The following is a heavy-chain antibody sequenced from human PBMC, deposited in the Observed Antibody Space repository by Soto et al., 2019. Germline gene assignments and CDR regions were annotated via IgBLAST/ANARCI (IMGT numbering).Heavy chain of an antibody. Sequence: PGGSLRLSCAASGFTFSDYYMSWIRQAPGKGLEWVSYINSSGSTIYYAASVKCPFTISMDNAMNSLYLKINTLIVEHTAVHYCASHPISLAEADTSHYYYCMDVWGQGTTVTVSS. CDR2: INSSGSTI. V-gene: IGHV3-11*01. CDR1: GFTFSDYY. D-gene: IGHD2-2*01. CDR3: ASHPISLAEADTSHYYYCMDV. J-gene: IGHJ6*02.